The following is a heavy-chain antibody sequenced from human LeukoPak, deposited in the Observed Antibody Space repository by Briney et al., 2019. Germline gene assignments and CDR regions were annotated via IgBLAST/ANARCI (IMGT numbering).Heavy chain of an antibody. CDR3: APLAVAGSIFDY. CDR2: ISYDGSNK. D-gene: IGHD6-19*01. J-gene: IGHJ4*02. Sequence: QTGGSPRLSCAASGFTFSDYAMHWVRQAPGKGLEWVAFISYDGSNKYYADSVKGRFTISRDNSKNTLYLQMNSLRTEDTAVYYCAPLAVAGSIFDYWGQGTLVTVSS. V-gene: IGHV3-30-3*01. CDR1: GFTFSDYA.